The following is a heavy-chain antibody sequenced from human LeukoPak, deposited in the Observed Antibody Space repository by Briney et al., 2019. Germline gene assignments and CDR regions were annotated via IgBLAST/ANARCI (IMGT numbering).Heavy chain of an antibody. V-gene: IGHV3-64*01. CDR1: GFTFSSYA. Sequence: PGGSLRLSCAASGFTFSSYAMHWVRQAPGKGLEYVSAISSNGGSTYYANSVKGRFTISRDNSKNTLYLQMGSLRAEDMAVYYCARGGYVGIAAAGTGYYFDYWGQGTLATVSS. D-gene: IGHD6-13*01. CDR3: ARGGYVGIAAAGTGYYFDY. CDR2: ISSNGGST. J-gene: IGHJ4*02.